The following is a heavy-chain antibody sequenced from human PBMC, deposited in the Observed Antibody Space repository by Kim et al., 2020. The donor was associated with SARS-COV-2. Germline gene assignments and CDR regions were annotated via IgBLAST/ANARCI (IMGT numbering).Heavy chain of an antibody. J-gene: IGHJ3*02. D-gene: IGHD6-13*01. CDR2: IWYDGSNK. Sequence: GGSLRLSCAASGFTFSSYGMHWVRQAPGKGLEWVAVIWYDGSNKYYADSVKGRFTISRDNSKNTLYLQMNSLRAEDTAVYYCARDSYSSDAFDIWGQGTMVTVSS. CDR1: GFTFSSYG. CDR3: ARDSYSSDAFDI. V-gene: IGHV3-33*08.